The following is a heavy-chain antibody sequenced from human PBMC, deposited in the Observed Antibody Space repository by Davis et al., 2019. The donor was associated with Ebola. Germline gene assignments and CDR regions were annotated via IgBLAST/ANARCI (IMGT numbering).Heavy chain of an antibody. V-gene: IGHV4-34*01. CDR3: ARGQIFGVVKYYYYGMDV. Sequence: SETLSLTCAVYGGSFSGYYWSWIRQPPGKGLEWIGEINHSGSTNYNPSLKSRVTISVDTSKNQFSLKLSSVTAADTAVYYCARGQIFGVVKYYYYGMDVWGQGTTVTVSS. CDR2: INHSGST. CDR1: GGSFSGYY. D-gene: IGHD3-3*01. J-gene: IGHJ6*02.